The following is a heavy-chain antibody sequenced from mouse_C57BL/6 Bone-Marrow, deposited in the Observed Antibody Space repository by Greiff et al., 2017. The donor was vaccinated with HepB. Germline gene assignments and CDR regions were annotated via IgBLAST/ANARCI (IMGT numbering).Heavy chain of an antibody. V-gene: IGHV5-9-1*02. CDR1: GFTFSSYA. J-gene: IGHJ4*01. CDR3: TREGGYDGAMDY. CDR2: ISSGGDYI. Sequence: EVKLMESGEGLVKPGGSLKLSCAASGFTFSSYAMSWVRQTPEKRLEWVAYISSGGDYIYYADTVKGRFTISRDNARNTLYLQMSSLKSEDTAMYYCTREGGYDGAMDYWGQGTSVTVSS. D-gene: IGHD2-2*01.